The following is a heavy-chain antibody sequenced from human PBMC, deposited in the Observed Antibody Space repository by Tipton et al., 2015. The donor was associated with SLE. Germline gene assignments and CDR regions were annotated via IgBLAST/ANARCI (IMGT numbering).Heavy chain of an antibody. V-gene: IGHV4-30-4*01. CDR2: IYYSGST. CDR3: AREGIAVADVDY. J-gene: IGHJ4*02. Sequence: TLSLTCTVSGGSISSSSYYWSWIRQPPGKGLEWIGYIYYSGSTYYNPSLKSRVTISVDTSKNQFSLKLSSVTAADTAVYYCAREGIAVADVDYWGQGTLVTVSS. CDR1: GGSISSSSYY. D-gene: IGHD6-13*01.